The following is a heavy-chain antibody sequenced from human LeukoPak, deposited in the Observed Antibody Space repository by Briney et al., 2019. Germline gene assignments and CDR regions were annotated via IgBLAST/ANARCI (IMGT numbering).Heavy chain of an antibody. Sequence: PGGSLRLSCTASGFTFGDYAMGWVRQAPGKGLEWVGFIRSKAYGGTTEYAASVKGRFTISRDDSKSIAYLQMNSLKAEDTAVYYCTSGLRFVDYYYYYGMDVWGQGTTVTVSS. CDR1: GFTFGDYA. CDR3: TSGLRFVDYYYYYGMDV. V-gene: IGHV3-49*04. J-gene: IGHJ6*02. D-gene: IGHD3-3*01. CDR2: IRSKAYGGTT.